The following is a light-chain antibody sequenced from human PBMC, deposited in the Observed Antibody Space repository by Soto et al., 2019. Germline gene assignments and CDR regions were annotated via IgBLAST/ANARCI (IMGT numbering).Light chain of an antibody. CDR1: SSDIGGYIY. V-gene: IGLV2-14*01. CDR3: SSYSSANTVI. Sequence: QSVLTQPASVSASPGQSITISCTGTSSDIGGYIYVSWYQHHPGKAPRLMIYEVSSWPSGVSNRFSGSKSGNTASLTISGLQAEDEAQYYCSSYSSANTVIFGGGTKVTVL. CDR2: EVS. J-gene: IGLJ2*01.